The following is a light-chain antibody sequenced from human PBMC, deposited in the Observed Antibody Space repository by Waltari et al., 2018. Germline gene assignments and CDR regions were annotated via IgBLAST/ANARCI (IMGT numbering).Light chain of an antibody. V-gene: IGKV3D-15*01. J-gene: IGKJ1*01. CDR2: GTS. CDR3: QQYDYWPWT. CDR1: QSLTSST. Sequence: DIVMTQSPATLSLSPGESATLSCRARQSLTSSTFAWFQQKPGQPPRPLIYGTSTRAAGIPDRFSGSGSGTDFSLTISGLQPEDFATYYCQQYDYWPWTFGQGTRVE.